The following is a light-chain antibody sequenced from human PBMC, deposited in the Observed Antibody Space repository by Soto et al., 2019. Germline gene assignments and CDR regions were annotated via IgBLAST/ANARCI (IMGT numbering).Light chain of an antibody. V-gene: IGKV1-5*01. CDR3: QQYHRYWT. J-gene: IGKJ1*01. Sequence: MRKSPATLSATVGDRVTLPCRASQNIRSRLAWFQQKPGQAPKLLIYDASSLDSGVPPRFSGSGSGTEFTLTISSLQTDDFSTYYCQQYHRYWTFAQGTMVDI. CDR2: DAS. CDR1: QNIRSR.